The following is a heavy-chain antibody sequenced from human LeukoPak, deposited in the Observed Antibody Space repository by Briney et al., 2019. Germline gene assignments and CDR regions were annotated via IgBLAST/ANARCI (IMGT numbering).Heavy chain of an antibody. V-gene: IGHV3-7*01. J-gene: IGHJ4*02. D-gene: IGHD4-17*01. CDR3: AREGYGDHFDS. CDR1: EFTFSSYW. CDR2: IKQDGSEK. Sequence: VGSLRLSCAASEFTFSSYWMSWVRQAPGKGLEWVANIKQDGSEKYYVDSVKGRFTISRDNAKNSLYLQMNSLRAEDTAVYYCAREGYGDHFDSWGQGXLVTXSS.